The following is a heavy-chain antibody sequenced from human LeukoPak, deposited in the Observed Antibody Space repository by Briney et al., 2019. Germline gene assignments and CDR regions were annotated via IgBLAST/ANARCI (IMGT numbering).Heavy chain of an antibody. CDR3: ARGGQGDGYSADEAFDF. J-gene: IGHJ3*01. V-gene: IGHV6-1*01. D-gene: IGHD5-24*01. CDR1: GDSVSSNSSA. CDR2: TYYRSKWYN. Sequence: SQTLSLTCAISGDSVSSNSSACNWIRQSPPRGLEWLGRTYYRSKWYNDYAVSVKSRIAINPDTSKNQFSLQLNSVTPEDTAVYYCARGGQGDGYSADEAFDFWGQGTMVTASS.